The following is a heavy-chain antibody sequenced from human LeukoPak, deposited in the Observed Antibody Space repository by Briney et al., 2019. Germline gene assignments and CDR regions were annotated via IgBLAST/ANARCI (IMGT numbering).Heavy chain of an antibody. D-gene: IGHD3-22*01. V-gene: IGHV4-59*01. Sequence: SETLSLTCTVSGGSISTYYWSWIRQPQGRGLQWIGYGFYGGSTNYNPSLKSRVTISIDTSKNQFSLRLTSVTAADTAVYYCARGSSGYLSYFDYWGQGTLVTVSS. J-gene: IGHJ4*02. CDR2: GFYGGST. CDR1: GGSISTYY. CDR3: ARGSSGYLSYFDY.